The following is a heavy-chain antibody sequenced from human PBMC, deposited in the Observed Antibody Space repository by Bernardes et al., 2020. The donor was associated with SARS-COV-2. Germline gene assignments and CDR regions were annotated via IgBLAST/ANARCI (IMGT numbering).Heavy chain of an antibody. CDR2: MSGDGGGT. Sequence: GGSLRLSCAASGFTFSSYWMHWVRLGPGKGPVWVSRMSGDGGGTTYADSVKGRFTISRDNAKNTLYLQMNSLRAEDTGVYYCAGTSTTCCDYWGQGTLVTVSS. D-gene: IGHD2-2*01. V-gene: IGHV3-74*01. CDR1: GFTFSSYW. J-gene: IGHJ4*02. CDR3: AGTSTTCCDY.